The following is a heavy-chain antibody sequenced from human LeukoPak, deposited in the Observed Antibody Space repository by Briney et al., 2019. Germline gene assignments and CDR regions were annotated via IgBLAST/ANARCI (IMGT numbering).Heavy chain of an antibody. V-gene: IGHV4-31*03. CDR3: AREVGYYDSSGYFDY. Sequence: SETLSLTCTVSGGSISSGGYYWSSIRQHPGKGLEWIGNIYYSGSTASNPSLKSRVTISVDTSKNQFSLRLSSVTAADTAVYYCAREVGYYDSSGYFDYWGQGTLVTVSS. D-gene: IGHD3-22*01. CDR1: GGSISSGGYY. CDR2: IYYSGST. J-gene: IGHJ4*02.